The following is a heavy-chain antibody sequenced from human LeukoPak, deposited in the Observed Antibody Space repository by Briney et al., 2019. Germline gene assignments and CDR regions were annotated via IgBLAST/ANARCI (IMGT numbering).Heavy chain of an antibody. J-gene: IGHJ4*02. D-gene: IGHD1-14*01. CDR1: GFTFSSYW. CDR2: IKQDGSEK. Sequence: GGSLRLSCAASGFTFSSYWMSWVRQAPGKGLEWVANIKQDGSEKYYVDSVKGRFTISRDNAKNSLYLQMNSLRAEDTAVYYCARDRISPYRGYYFDYWGQGTLVTVSS. V-gene: IGHV3-7*01. CDR3: ARDRISPYRGYYFDY.